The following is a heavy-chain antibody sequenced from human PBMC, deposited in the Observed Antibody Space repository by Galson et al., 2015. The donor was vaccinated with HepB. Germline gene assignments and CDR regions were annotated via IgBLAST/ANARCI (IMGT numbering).Heavy chain of an antibody. CDR2: IYYSGSA. CDR3: ARDLLGYSYGHDAFDI. Sequence: ETLSLTCTVSGGSISSSSYYWGWIRQPPGKGLEWIGSIYYSGSAYYNPSLKSRVTISVDTSRNQFSLRLSSVTAADTAVYYCARDLLGYSYGHDAFDIWGQGTMVTVSS. V-gene: IGHV4-39*07. CDR1: GGSISSSSYY. J-gene: IGHJ3*02. D-gene: IGHD5-18*01.